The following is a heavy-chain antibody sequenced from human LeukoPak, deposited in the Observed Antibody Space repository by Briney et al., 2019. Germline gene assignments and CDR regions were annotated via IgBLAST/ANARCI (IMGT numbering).Heavy chain of an antibody. D-gene: IGHD1-1*01. CDR2: ISSSGSTI. V-gene: IGHV3-11*01. CDR3: ARDIGWNQVYYYGMDV. J-gene: IGHJ6*02. Sequence: PGGSLRLSCAASGFTFSDYYMSWIRQAQGKGLEWVPYISSSGSTIYYADSVKGRFTISRDNAKNSLYLQMNSLRAEDTAVYYCARDIGWNQVYYYGMDVWGQGTTVTVSS. CDR1: GFTFSDYY.